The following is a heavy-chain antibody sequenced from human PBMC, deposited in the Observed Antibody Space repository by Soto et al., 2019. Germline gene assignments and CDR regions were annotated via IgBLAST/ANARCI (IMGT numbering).Heavy chain of an antibody. CDR3: QGGDF. Sequence: TSETLSLTCAVSGGSFRGYFWSWIRQSPDKGLEWIGEINDSGSTYYNPSFKSRLTISVDTSKSQISLTLTSVTAAGSAVYYCQGGDFWGQGTRVTVSS. CDR1: GGSFRGYF. V-gene: IGHV4-34*01. D-gene: IGHD3-16*01. CDR2: INDSGST. J-gene: IGHJ4*02.